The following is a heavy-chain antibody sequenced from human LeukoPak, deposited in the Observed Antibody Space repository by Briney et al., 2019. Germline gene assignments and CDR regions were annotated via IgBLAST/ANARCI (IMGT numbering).Heavy chain of an antibody. CDR2: ITGGAGST. CDR3: AKTRGYSNSWYDY. Sequence: GGSLRPSHAASGFTFSSYAMSWVGQAPGKGLEWVSGITGGAGSTYYADSVKGRFTISRDNSNNTLYLQMNSLRAEDTAVYYCAKTRGYSNSWYDYWGQGTLVTVSS. CDR1: GFTFSSYA. J-gene: IGHJ4*02. D-gene: IGHD6-13*01. V-gene: IGHV3-23*01.